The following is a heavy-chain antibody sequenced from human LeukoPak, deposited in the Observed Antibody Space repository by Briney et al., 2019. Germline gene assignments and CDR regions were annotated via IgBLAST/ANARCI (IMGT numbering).Heavy chain of an antibody. CDR2: ISSSSSYI. D-gene: IGHD5-18*01. V-gene: IGHV3-21*01. CDR3: ARAIWSGYSYVQPAFDI. J-gene: IGHJ3*02. Sequence: TGGSLRLSCAASGFTFSSYAMNWVRQAPGKGLEWVSSISSSSSYIYYADSVKGRFTISRDNAKNSLYLQMNSLRAEDTAVYYCARAIWSGYSYVQPAFDIWGQGTMVTVSS. CDR1: GFTFSSYA.